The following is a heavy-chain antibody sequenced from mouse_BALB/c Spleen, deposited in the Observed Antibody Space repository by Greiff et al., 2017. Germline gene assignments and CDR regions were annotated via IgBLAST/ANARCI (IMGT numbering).Heavy chain of an antibody. CDR2: INPYNGDT. J-gene: IGHJ4*01. D-gene: IGHD2-3*01. Sequence: VQLQQSGPELVKPGASVKISCKASGYSFTGYFMNWVMQSHGKSLEWIGRINPYNGDTFYNQKFKGKATLTVDKSSSTAHMELRSLASEDSAVYYCARWADGYYYYAMDYWGQGTSVTVSS. CDR3: ARWADGYYYYAMDY. V-gene: IGHV1-20*02. CDR1: GYSFTGYF.